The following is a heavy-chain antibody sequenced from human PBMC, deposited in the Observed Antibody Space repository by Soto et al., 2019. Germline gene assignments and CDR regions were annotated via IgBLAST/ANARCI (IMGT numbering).Heavy chain of an antibody. CDR1: GFTFSGSA. Sequence: GGSLRLSCAASGFTFSGSAMHWVRQASGKGLEWVGRIRDKANSYATAYTASVKGRFTISRDDSKNTAYLQMNSLKTEDTAVYYCTRLYCGGDCDFDSRAQRTPVTVSS. CDR3: TRLYCGGDCDFDS. CDR2: IRDKANSYAT. D-gene: IGHD2-21*02. J-gene: IGHJ4*02. V-gene: IGHV3-73*01.